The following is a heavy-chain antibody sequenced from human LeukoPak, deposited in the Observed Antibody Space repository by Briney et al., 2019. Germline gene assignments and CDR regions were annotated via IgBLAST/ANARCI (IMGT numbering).Heavy chain of an antibody. Sequence: GGSLRLSCAASGFTFSSDAMHGVRQAPGKGLDWGAVISYDGSNKYYADSVKGRFTISRDNSKNTLYLQMNSLRAEDTAVYYCARAGPVVPAARNYYYYGMDVWGQGTTVTVSS. CDR3: ARAGPVVPAARNYYYYGMDV. CDR1: GFTFSSDA. J-gene: IGHJ6*02. V-gene: IGHV3-30-3*01. CDR2: ISYDGSNK. D-gene: IGHD2-2*01.